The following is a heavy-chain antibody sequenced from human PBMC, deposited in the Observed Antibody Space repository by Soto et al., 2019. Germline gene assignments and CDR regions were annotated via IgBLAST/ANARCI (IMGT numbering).Heavy chain of an antibody. V-gene: IGHV1-18*01. D-gene: IGHD4-17*01. CDR3: ARDGALYGDYGGY. CDR2: ISAYNGDT. Sequence: QVQLVQSGAEVKKPGASVKVSCKASGYSFIGYGFSWVRQAPGQGLEYMGWISAYNGDTHYAQSHQGRVTMTTETSTSTAYMELRSLRPDDTAVYYCARDGALYGDYGGYWGQGTLVTVSS. CDR1: GYSFIGYG. J-gene: IGHJ4*02.